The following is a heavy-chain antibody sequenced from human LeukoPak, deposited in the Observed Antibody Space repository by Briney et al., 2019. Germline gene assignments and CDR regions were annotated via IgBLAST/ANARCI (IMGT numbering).Heavy chain of an antibody. D-gene: IGHD6-6*01. V-gene: IGHV3-23*01. CDR3: AKMQLVLPGYYYYMDV. Sequence: GGSLRLSCAASGFTFSTYAMSWVRQIPGKGLEWVSAISGSDDGTYYADSVKGRFTISRDNSKNTLYLQMNSLRAEDTAVYYCAKMQLVLPGYYYYMDVWGKGTTVTVSS. CDR2: ISGSDDGT. CDR1: GFTFSTYA. J-gene: IGHJ6*03.